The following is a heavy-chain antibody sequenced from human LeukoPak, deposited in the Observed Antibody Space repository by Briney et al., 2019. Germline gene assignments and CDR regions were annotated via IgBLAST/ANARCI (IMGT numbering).Heavy chain of an antibody. CDR1: GVSISSGSYY. CDR2: IYTSGST. V-gene: IGHV4-61*02. D-gene: IGHD5-12*01. Sequence: TSETLSLTCTVSGVSISSGSYYWSWIRQPAGKGLEWIGRIYTSGSTNYNPSLKSRVTISVDTSKNQFSLKLSSVTAADTAVYYCASIRGGYDSPYYFDYWGQGTLVTVSS. J-gene: IGHJ4*02. CDR3: ASIRGGYDSPYYFDY.